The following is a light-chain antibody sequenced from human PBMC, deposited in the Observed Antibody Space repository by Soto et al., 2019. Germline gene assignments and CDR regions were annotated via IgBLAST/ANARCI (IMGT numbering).Light chain of an antibody. J-gene: IGKJ3*01. Sequence: EIVLTQSPGTLSLSPGGGATLSCRASQSVSDSYLAWYQQKPGQAPRLLIYESSRSTVIPDRFSGSESGTDFTLSISSLETEDFGEDYCQHYGTLGLFGRGTRADFK. CDR2: ES. CDR1: QSVSDSY. V-gene: IGKV3-20*01. CDR3: QHYGTLGL.